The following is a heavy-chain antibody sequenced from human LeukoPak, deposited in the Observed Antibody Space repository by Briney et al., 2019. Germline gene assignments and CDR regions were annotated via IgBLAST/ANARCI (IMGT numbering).Heavy chain of an antibody. CDR1: GGTFSSYA. CDR3: ARTRSSSSSWYGQFDY. D-gene: IGHD6-13*01. CDR2: IIPIFGTA. Sequence: ASVKVSCKASGGTFSSYAISWVRQAPGQGLEWMGGIIPIFGTANNAQKFQGRVTITADKSTSTAYMELSSLRSEDTAVYYCARTRSSSSSWYGQFDYWGQGTLVTVSS. J-gene: IGHJ4*02. V-gene: IGHV1-69*06.